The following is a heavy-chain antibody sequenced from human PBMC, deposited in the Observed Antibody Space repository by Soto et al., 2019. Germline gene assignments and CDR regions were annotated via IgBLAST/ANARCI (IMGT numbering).Heavy chain of an antibody. CDR3: ARGRGYSYAQVDY. D-gene: IGHD5-18*01. J-gene: IGHJ4*02. V-gene: IGHV2-26*01. CDR2: IFSNDEK. Sequence: QVTLKESGPVLVKPTETLTLTCTVSGFSLSNARMGVSWIRQPPGKALEWLAHIFSNDEKSYSTSLKSRLTXSXDXXKSQVVLTMTNMDPVDTATYYCARGRGYSYAQVDYWGQGTLVTVSS. CDR1: GFSLSNARMG.